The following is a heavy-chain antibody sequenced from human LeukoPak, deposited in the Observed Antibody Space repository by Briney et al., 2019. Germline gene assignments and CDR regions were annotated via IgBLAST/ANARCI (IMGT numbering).Heavy chain of an antibody. J-gene: IGHJ3*02. CDR3: ARDPPGPAYYYDQIEDAFDI. CDR1: GYSISSGYY. CDR2: IYHTGST. V-gene: IGHV4-38-2*02. Sequence: TSETLSLTCTVSGYSISSGYYWGWIRQPPGKGLEWIGSIYHTGSTYYNPSLKSRVTISVDTSKNQFSLKLSSVTAADTAVYYCARDPPGPAYYYDQIEDAFDIWGQGTMVTVSS. D-gene: IGHD3-22*01.